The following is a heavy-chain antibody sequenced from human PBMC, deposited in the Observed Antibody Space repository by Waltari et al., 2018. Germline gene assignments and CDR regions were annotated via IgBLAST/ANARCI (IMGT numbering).Heavy chain of an antibody. D-gene: IGHD3-22*01. V-gene: IGHV3-30*02. CDR2: IRYDGSNK. Sequence: QVQLVESGGGVVQPGGSLTPSCAASGFTFSSYGMPWVRQAPGKGLEWVAFIRYDGSNKYYADSVKGRFTISRDNSKNTLYLQMNSLRAEDTAVYYCAKGSSAEGDYWGQGTLVTVSS. J-gene: IGHJ4*02. CDR3: AKGSSAEGDY. CDR1: GFTFSSYG.